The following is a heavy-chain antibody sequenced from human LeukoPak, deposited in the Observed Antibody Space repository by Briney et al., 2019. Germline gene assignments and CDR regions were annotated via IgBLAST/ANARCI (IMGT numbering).Heavy chain of an antibody. J-gene: IGHJ5*02. CDR1: GYTFTSYG. CDR2: ISAYNGNT. D-gene: IGHD3-22*01. V-gene: IGHV1-18*01. CDR3: ARAGDTYYDSSGYYWFDP. Sequence: ASVKVSCKASGYTFTSYGISWVRQPPGQELGWMGCISAYNGNTNYAQKLQGRVTMTTDTSTSTAYMELRSLRSDDTAVYYGARAGDTYYDSSGYYWFDPWGQGTLVTVSS.